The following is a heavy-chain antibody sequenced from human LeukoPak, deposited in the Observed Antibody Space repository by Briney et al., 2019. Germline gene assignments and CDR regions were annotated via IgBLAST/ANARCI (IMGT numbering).Heavy chain of an antibody. D-gene: IGHD3-22*01. V-gene: IGHV3-48*04. CDR2: ISSSSSTI. J-gene: IGHJ4*02. CDR3: ARVWSYGGYYQFYFDF. CDR1: GFTFSSYS. Sequence: GGSLRLSCAASGFTFSSYSMNWVRQAPGKGLEWVSYISSSSSTIYYADSVKGRFTISRDNAKNSLYLQMNSLRAEDTAVYYCARVWSYGGYYQFYFDFWGQGTLVTVSS.